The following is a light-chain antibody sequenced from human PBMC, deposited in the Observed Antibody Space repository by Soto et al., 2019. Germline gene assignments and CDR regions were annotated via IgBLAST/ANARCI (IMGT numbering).Light chain of an antibody. CDR3: QSYDRSTVV. CDR2: EDN. CDR1: SGSIASNY. Sequence: NFMLTQPHSVSESPGKTVTISCTRSSGSIASNYVQWYQQRPGSAPTTVIYEDNQRPSGVPDRFSGSTDGSSNSASLTISGLQTEDEADYYCQSYDRSTVVFGGGTKLTV. V-gene: IGLV6-57*04. J-gene: IGLJ2*01.